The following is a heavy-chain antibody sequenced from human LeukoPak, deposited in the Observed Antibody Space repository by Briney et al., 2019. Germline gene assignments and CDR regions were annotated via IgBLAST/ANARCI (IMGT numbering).Heavy chain of an antibody. Sequence: SETLSLTCAVYGGSFSGYYWSWIRQPPGKGLEWIGEINHSGSTNYNPSLKSRVTISVDTSKNQFSLKLSSVTAADTAVYYCASAGTVATIGGDFDYWGQGTLVTVSS. J-gene: IGHJ4*02. CDR1: GGSFSGYY. D-gene: IGHD5-12*01. CDR3: ASAGTVATIGGDFDY. CDR2: INHSGST. V-gene: IGHV4-34*01.